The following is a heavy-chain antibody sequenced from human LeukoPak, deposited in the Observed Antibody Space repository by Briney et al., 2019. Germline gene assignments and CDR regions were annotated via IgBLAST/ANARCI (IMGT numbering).Heavy chain of an antibody. Sequence: PGRSLILSCAASGFTFSSYAMHGVRQAPGKGLEWVGVISYDGSNKYYADSVKGRFTISRDNSKNTLYLQMNSLRAEDTAVYYCARDRTIFGVVIAYYFDYWGQGTLVTVSS. CDR1: GFTFSSYA. V-gene: IGHV3-30-3*01. CDR3: ARDRTIFGVVIAYYFDY. D-gene: IGHD3-3*01. J-gene: IGHJ4*02. CDR2: ISYDGSNK.